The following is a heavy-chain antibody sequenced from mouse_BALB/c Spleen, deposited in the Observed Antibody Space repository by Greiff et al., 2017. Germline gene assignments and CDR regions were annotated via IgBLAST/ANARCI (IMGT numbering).Heavy chain of an antibody. V-gene: IGHV1-9*01. D-gene: IGHD2-10*02. CDR1: GYTFSSYW. CDR3: ARNLLVLDAMDY. CDR2: ILPGSGST. J-gene: IGHJ4*01. Sequence: QVQRVESGAELMKPGASVKISCKATGYTFSSYWIEWVKQRPGHGLEWIGEILPGSGSTNYNEKFKGKATFTADTSSNTAYMQLSSLTSEDSAVYYCARNLLVLDAMDYWGQGTSVTVSS.